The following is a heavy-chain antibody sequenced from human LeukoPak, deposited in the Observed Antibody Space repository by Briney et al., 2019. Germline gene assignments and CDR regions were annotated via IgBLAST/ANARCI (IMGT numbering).Heavy chain of an antibody. CDR2: IYYFGST. Sequence: KSGGSLRLSCAASGFTFGSFSMTWIRQPPGKGLEWMGSIYYFGSTYYNPSLKSRFTISVDTSKTHFSLKLNSGPAADPAVYYCARWDVGFCGGGSCRSDSFDPWGQGTLVTVSS. V-gene: IGHV4-39*02. CDR3: ARWDVGFCGGGSCRSDSFDP. CDR1: GFTFGSFS. J-gene: IGHJ5*02. D-gene: IGHD2-15*01.